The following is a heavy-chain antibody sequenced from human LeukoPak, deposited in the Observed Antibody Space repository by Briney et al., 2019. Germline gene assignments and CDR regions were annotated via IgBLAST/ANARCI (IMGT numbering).Heavy chain of an antibody. CDR3: ARGTYDFWSGYYSD. Sequence: PSETLSLTCAVYGGSFSGYYWSWIRQPPGKGLEWIGEINHSGSTNYNPSLKSRVTIPVDTSKNQFSLKLSSVTAADTAVYYCARGTYDFWSGYYSDWGQGTLVTVSS. CDR2: INHSGST. V-gene: IGHV4-34*01. CDR1: GGSFSGYY. D-gene: IGHD3-3*01. J-gene: IGHJ4*02.